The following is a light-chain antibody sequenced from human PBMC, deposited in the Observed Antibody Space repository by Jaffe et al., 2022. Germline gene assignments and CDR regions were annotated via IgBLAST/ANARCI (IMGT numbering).Light chain of an antibody. CDR1: DTVSNNY. Sequence: EIVLTQFPDTLSLSPGEGGTLSCRASDTVSNNYLAWYQQKPGQSPRLLIYGASTRAYGIPDRFSGSGSGRDFTLAISKVEAEDFAVYYCHQYASSRTFGQGTWVDIK. V-gene: IGKV3-20*01. J-gene: IGKJ1*01. CDR2: GAS. CDR3: HQYASSRT.